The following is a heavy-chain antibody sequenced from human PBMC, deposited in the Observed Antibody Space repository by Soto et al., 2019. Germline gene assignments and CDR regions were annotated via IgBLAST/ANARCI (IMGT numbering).Heavy chain of an antibody. D-gene: IGHD3-3*01. J-gene: IGHJ4*01. Sequence: GGSLRRSCAASGFTFSSYAMSWVRQAPGKGLEWVSAISGSGGSTYYADSVKGRFTISRDNSKNTLYLQMNSLRAEDTAVYYCAKGVTYYDFWSGSAWAYWGHGTLVTVSS. V-gene: IGHV3-23*01. CDR2: ISGSGGST. CDR1: GFTFSSYA. CDR3: AKGVTYYDFWSGSAWAY.